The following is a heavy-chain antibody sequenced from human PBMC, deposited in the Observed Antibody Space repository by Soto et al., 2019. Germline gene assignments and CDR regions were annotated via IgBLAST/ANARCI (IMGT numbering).Heavy chain of an antibody. V-gene: IGHV4-31*03. CDR2: IYYSGST. Sequence: QVKLQESGPGLVKPSQTLSLTCTVSGGSISSGGYYWSWIRQHPGKGLEWIGYIYYSGSTYYNPSLKSRVTISVDTSKNQFSLKLSSVTAADTAVYYCARVLRLQGLGQFDYWGQGTLVTVSS. D-gene: IGHD5-12*01. CDR1: GGSISSGGYY. CDR3: ARVLRLQGLGQFDY. J-gene: IGHJ4*02.